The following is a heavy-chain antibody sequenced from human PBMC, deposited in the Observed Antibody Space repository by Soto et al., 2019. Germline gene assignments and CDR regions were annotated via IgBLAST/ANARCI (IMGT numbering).Heavy chain of an antibody. CDR3: ARDSEYYDFWSGSHYYYMDV. Sequence: GGSLRLSCAAPESIFRGYGMHWVRQAPGKGLEWVAIIRFDGSNINYADAVMGRFTISRDNAKNTLYLQMNSLRAEDTAVYYCARDSEYYDFWSGSHYYYMDVWGKGTTVTVSS. D-gene: IGHD3-3*01. CDR2: IRFDGSNI. CDR1: ESIFRGYG. V-gene: IGHV3-33*01. J-gene: IGHJ6*03.